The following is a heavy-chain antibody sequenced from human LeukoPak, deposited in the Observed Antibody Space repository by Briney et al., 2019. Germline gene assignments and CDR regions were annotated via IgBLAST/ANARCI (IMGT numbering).Heavy chain of an antibody. V-gene: IGHV3-23*01. D-gene: IGHD3-10*02. CDR1: GFTFSSYG. CDR2: ISGSGGST. Sequence: GGSLRLSCAASGFTFSSYGMHWVRQAPGKGLEWVSAISGSGGSTYYADSVKGRFTISRDNSKNTLYLQMNSLRAEDTAVYYCAELGITLIGGVWGKGTTVTISS. CDR3: AELGITLIGGV. J-gene: IGHJ6*04.